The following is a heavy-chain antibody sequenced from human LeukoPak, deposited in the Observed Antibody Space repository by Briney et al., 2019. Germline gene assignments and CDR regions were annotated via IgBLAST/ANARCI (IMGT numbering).Heavy chain of an antibody. Sequence: GGSLRLSCAASGFTFSRHWMHWVRQAPGKGLVWISRINSDASDTNYADFVKGRFTFSRDNAKNTVYLQINSLRDEDTAVYYCARNENSGWGYFDYWGQGTLVTVSS. V-gene: IGHV3-74*01. CDR1: GFTFSRHW. J-gene: IGHJ4*02. CDR2: INSDASDT. CDR3: ARNENSGWGYFDY. D-gene: IGHD5-12*01.